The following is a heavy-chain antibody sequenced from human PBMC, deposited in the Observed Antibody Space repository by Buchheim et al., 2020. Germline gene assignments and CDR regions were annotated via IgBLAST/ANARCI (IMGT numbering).Heavy chain of an antibody. CDR2: TYHSGST. Sequence: QLQLQESGSGLVKPSQTLSLTCAVSGGSISSGGYSWSWIRQPPGKGLEWIGYTYHSGSTYYNPSLNSRVTISVDTTNNQFSLELSSVTAADTAVYYCARATGFYCSSTSCYVDWFDPWGQGTL. J-gene: IGHJ5*02. V-gene: IGHV4-30-2*01. CDR3: ARATGFYCSSTSCYVDWFDP. CDR1: GGSISSGGYS. D-gene: IGHD2-2*01.